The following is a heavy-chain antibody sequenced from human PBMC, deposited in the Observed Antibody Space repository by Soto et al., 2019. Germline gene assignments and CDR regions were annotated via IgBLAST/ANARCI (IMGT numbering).Heavy chain of an antibody. CDR1: GGSFRRYA. CDR3: ARHHYLEAADRNRWFDA. Sequence: VQLVQSGAEVQKPGSSVKVSCKTFGGSFRRYAITWVRQAPGQGLEWMGGIIPILGAANYAQKFQGRVTISADESTNTAYMEMHSLTSDDTAVYYCARHHYLEAADRNRWFDAWGPGTLVTVSS. D-gene: IGHD6-25*01. CDR2: IIPILGAA. V-gene: IGHV1-69*01. J-gene: IGHJ5*01.